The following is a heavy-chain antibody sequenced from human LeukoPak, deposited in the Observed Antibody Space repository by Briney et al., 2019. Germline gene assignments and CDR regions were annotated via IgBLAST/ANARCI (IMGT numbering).Heavy chain of an antibody. CDR2: IYYSGNT. V-gene: IGHV4-59*01. D-gene: IGHD6-13*01. J-gene: IGHJ6*02. Sequence: PSETLSLTCTVSGGSISSYYWSWIRQPPGKGLEWIGYIYYSGNTNYNPSLKSRVTISVDTSKNQFSLKLSSVTAADTAVYYCARGWAKDSSSWYYVDYYYGMDVWGPGTTVTVSS. CDR1: GGSISSYY. CDR3: ARGWAKDSSSWYYVDYYYGMDV.